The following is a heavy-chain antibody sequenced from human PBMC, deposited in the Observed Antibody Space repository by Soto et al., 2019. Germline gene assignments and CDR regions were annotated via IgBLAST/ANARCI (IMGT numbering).Heavy chain of an antibody. V-gene: IGHV3-53*01. J-gene: IGHJ3*02. Sequence: PGGSLRLSCAASGFTVSSNYMSWVRQAPGKGLEWVSVIYSGGSTYYADSVKGRFTISRDNSKNTLYLQMNSLRAEDTAVYYCARVSDGENAFDIRGQGTMVTVSS. CDR1: GFTVSSNY. CDR2: IYSGGST. CDR3: ARVSDGENAFDI.